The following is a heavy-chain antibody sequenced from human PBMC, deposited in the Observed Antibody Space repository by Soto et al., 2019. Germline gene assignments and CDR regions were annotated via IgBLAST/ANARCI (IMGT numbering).Heavy chain of an antibody. CDR2: MNPNSGNT. CDR1: GYTFTSYD. Sequence: QVQLVQSGAEVKKPGASVKVSCKASGYTFTSYDINWVRQATGPGLEWMGWMNPNSGNTGYAQKFEGRVTMTRNTSIRTAYMELGSRRSDDTAVYYCARGKLSSSWGVHAGTWGQGTLVTVSS. J-gene: IGHJ1*01. CDR3: ARGKLSSSWGVHAGT. V-gene: IGHV1-8*01. D-gene: IGHD6-13*01.